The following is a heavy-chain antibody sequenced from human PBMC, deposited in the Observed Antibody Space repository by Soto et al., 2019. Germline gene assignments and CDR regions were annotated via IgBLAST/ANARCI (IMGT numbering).Heavy chain of an antibody. Sequence: GASVKVSCKASGGTFSSYAISWVRQAPGQGPEWMGGIIPIFGTANYAQKFQGRVTITADESTSTAYMELSSLRSEDTAVYYCARDHSPIRRGYSYGSWFDLWGQGTLVTVSS. V-gene: IGHV1-69*13. CDR2: IIPIFGTA. J-gene: IGHJ5*02. CDR1: GGTFSSYA. CDR3: ARDHSPIRRGYSYGSWFDL. D-gene: IGHD5-18*01.